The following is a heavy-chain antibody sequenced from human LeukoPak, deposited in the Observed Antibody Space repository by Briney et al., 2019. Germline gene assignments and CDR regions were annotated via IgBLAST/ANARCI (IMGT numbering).Heavy chain of an antibody. V-gene: IGHV3-23*01. CDR1: GFTFSSYA. J-gene: IGHJ4*02. CDR3: AKDRRWLQLVSDY. Sequence: GSLRLSCAASGFTFSSYAMSWVRQAPGRGLEWVSAISGSGGSTYYADSVKGRFTISRDNSKNTLYLQMNSLRAEDTAVYYCAKDRRWLQLVSDYWGQGTLVTVSS. D-gene: IGHD5-12*01. CDR2: ISGSGGST.